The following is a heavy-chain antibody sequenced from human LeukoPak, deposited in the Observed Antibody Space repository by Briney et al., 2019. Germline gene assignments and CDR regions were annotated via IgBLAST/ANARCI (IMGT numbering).Heavy chain of an antibody. CDR2: ISGNGGST. D-gene: IGHD2-2*01. Sequence: GGSLRLSCVASGFTFRDYYMSWIRQAPGKGLEWVSAISGNGGSTYYADSVKGRFTISRDNSKNTLYLQMNSLRAEDTAVYYCARPTAAYYFDYWGQGTLVTVSS. J-gene: IGHJ4*02. CDR3: ARPTAAYYFDY. CDR1: GFTFRDYY. V-gene: IGHV3-23*01.